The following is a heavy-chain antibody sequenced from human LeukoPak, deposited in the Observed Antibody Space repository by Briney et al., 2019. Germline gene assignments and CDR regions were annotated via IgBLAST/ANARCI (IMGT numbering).Heavy chain of an antibody. CDR1: GGSISSYY. V-gene: IGHV4-59*01. D-gene: IGHD6-6*01. CDR2: IYYSGST. J-gene: IGHJ5*02. CDR3: ARPRRSVSSSQTSWFDP. Sequence: SETLSLTCTVSGGSISSYYWSWIRQPPGKGLEWIGYIYYSGSTNYNPSLKSRVTISVDTSKNQFSLKLSSVTAADTAVYYCARPRRSVSSSQTSWFDPWGQGTLVTVSS.